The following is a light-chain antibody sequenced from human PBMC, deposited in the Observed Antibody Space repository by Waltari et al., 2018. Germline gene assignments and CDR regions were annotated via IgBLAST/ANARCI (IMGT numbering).Light chain of an antibody. V-gene: IGKV3-11*01. J-gene: IGKJ4*01. CDR3: QQRSNWLALT. CDR2: DAS. Sequence: EILLTQSPATLSLSPGERATLTCRASQSVSSYLAWYQQKPGQAPRLRIYDASNRATGIPARFSGSGSGTDFTLTISSLEPEDFAVYYCQQRSNWLALTFGGGTKVEIK. CDR1: QSVSSY.